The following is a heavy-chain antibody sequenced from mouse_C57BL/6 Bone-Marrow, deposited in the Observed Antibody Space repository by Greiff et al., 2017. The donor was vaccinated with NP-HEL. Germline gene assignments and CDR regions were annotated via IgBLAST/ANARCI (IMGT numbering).Heavy chain of an antibody. D-gene: IGHD2-3*01. CDR2: IYPGSGNT. CDR1: GYTFTDYY. Sequence: QVQLKESGAELVRPGASVKLSCKASGYTFTDYYINWVKQRPGQGLEWIARIYPGSGNTYYNEKFKGKATLTAEKSSSTAYMQLSSLTSEDSAVYFCAAGWLLPDYWGKGTTLTVSS. CDR3: AAGWLLPDY. V-gene: IGHV1-76*01. J-gene: IGHJ2*01.